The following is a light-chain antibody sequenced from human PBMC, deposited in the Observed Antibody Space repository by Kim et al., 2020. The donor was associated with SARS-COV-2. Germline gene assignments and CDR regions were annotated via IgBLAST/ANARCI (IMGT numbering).Light chain of an antibody. CDR2: GAS. Sequence: EVVMTQFPATLSMSPGDRATLSCRASQSVSANLAWYQHTPGQAPRLLIYGASITATGISTRFTGSGSGTEFTLTISSLQSEDFAVYYCQQYNNWPHTFGQGTKLEIK. J-gene: IGKJ2*01. CDR3: QQYNNWPHT. CDR1: QSVSAN. V-gene: IGKV3-15*01.